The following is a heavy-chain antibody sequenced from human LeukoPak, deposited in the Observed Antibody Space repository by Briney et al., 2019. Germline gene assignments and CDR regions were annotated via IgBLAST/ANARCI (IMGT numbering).Heavy chain of an antibody. D-gene: IGHD2-21*02. Sequence: SETLSLTCTVSGGSISSGGYYWSWIRQHPGKGLEWIGYIYYGGSTYYNPSLKSRVTISVDTSKNQFSLKLSSVTAADTAVYYCAGGYCGGDCYPLGALNPVDYWGQGTLVTVSS. V-gene: IGHV4-31*03. CDR1: GGSISSGGYY. CDR2: IYYGGST. CDR3: AGGYCGGDCYPLGALNPVDY. J-gene: IGHJ4*02.